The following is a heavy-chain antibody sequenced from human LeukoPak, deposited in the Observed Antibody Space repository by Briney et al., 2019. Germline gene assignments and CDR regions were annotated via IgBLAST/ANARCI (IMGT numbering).Heavy chain of an antibody. D-gene: IGHD6-19*01. CDR1: GFTFSNYA. J-gene: IGHJ4*02. CDR3: ARSGPYPDSGWYSY. V-gene: IGHV3-7*01. CDR2: IKQDGSEK. Sequence: GGSLRLSCAASGFTFSNYAIHWVRQAPGKGLEWVANIKQDGSEKYYVDSVKGRFTISRDNAKNSLYLQMNSLRAEDTAVYYCARSGPYPDSGWYSYWGQGTLVTVSS.